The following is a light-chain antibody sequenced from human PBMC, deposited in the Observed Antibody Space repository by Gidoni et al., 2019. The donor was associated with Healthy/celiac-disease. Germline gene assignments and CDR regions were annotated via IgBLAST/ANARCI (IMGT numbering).Light chain of an antibody. V-gene: IGLV1-36*01. CDR3: AAWDDSLNGVV. CDR1: SSNIGNNA. CDR2: YDD. Sequence: QSVLTQPPSVSEAPRQRVTISCSGSSSNIGNNALNWSQQLPGKAPKLLIYYDDLLPSGVSDRFSGSKSGTSASLAISGLQSEDEADYYCAAWDDSLNGVVFGGGTKLTVL. J-gene: IGLJ2*01.